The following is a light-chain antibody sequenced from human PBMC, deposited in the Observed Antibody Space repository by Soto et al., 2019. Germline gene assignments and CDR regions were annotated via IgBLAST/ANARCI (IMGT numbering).Light chain of an antibody. J-gene: IGKJ5*01. CDR2: KAS. CDR3: HSRA. Sequence: IQMTQSPSTLSASVGDRVTITCRASQTISNWLAWYQQKPGKAPKLLIYKASTLKSGVPSRFSGSGSGTEFTLTISRLQPDDFATYFCHSRAFGQGTRLEI. CDR1: QTISNW. V-gene: IGKV1-5*03.